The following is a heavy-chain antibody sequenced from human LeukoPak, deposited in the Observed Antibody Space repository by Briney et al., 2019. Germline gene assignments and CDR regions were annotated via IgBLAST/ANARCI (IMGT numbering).Heavy chain of an antibody. CDR2: ISSSSSTI. CDR1: GFTFSSYS. D-gene: IGHD2-15*01. J-gene: IGHJ4*02. V-gene: IGHV3-48*02. CDR3: ARDLVVVVADPNY. Sequence: GGSLRLSCAASGFTFSSYSMNWVRQAPGKGLEWVSYISSSSSTIYYADSVKGRFTISRDNAKNSLYLQMNSLGDEDTAVYYCARDLVVVVADPNYWGQGTLVTVSS.